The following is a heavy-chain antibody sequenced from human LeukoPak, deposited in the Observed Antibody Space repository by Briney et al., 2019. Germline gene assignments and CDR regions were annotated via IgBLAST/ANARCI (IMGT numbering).Heavy chain of an antibody. J-gene: IGHJ4*02. V-gene: IGHV3-30-3*01. D-gene: IGHD3-22*01. Sequence: GGSLRLSCAASGFTFSPYAMNWVRQAPGKGLEWVAVISSDGNNKYYADSVKGRFTISRDNSKNTLYLQMNSLRAEDTAVYYCARAEYYYDSSGSYPYYFDYWGQGTLVTVSS. CDR2: ISSDGNNK. CDR1: GFTFSPYA. CDR3: ARAEYYYDSSGSYPYYFDY.